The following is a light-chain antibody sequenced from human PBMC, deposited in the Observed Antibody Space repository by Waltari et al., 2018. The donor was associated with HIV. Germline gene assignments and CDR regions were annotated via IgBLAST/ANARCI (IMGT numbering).Light chain of an antibody. CDR2: YVT. J-gene: IGLJ1*01. CDR3: YSYAGSPYV. V-gene: IGLV2-23*02. CDR1: SSAVGTYNL. Sequence: ALTQPASVSGSPGHSITISCTGASSAVGTYNLVSRYQQQPGKAPNIIIYYVTTRAVGISNRCSGSKSGNTASLTVSGLQAEDEDDYYCYSYAGSPYVLGSGTKVTVL.